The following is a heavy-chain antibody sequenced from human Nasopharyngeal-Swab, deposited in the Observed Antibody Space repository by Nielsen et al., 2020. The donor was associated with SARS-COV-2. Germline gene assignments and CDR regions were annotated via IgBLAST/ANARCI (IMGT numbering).Heavy chain of an antibody. J-gene: IGHJ4*02. V-gene: IGHV4-34*01. Sequence: SETLSLTCAVYGGSFSGYYWSWIRQPPGKGLEWIGEINHSGSTNYNPSLKSRVTISVDTSKNQFSLKLSSVTAADTAVYYCARQVVVVAATAGFDYWGQGTLVTVSS. CDR3: ARQVVVVAATAGFDY. CDR1: GGSFSGYY. CDR2: INHSGST. D-gene: IGHD2-15*01.